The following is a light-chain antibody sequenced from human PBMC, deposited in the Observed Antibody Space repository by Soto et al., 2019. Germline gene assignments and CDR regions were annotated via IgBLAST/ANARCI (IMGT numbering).Light chain of an antibody. CDR2: YDG. Sequence: SYELTQPPSVSVAPGKTASITCEGNNIARKSVHWYQQRPGQAPMVVIYYDGDRPSGIPERFSGSNSGTAATLTISRVEAGDEADYYCQVWDSSVDHIIFGGGTKLTVL. J-gene: IGLJ2*01. V-gene: IGLV3-21*04. CDR3: QVWDSSVDHII. CDR1: NIARKS.